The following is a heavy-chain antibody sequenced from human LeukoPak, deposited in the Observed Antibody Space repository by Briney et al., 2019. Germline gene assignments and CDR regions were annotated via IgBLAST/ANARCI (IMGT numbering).Heavy chain of an antibody. D-gene: IGHD5-18*01. Sequence: PGGSLRLSCAASGFTFTAYSMNWARQAPGKGLEWLSSISSGRTSIYYADSVKSRFTISRDNAKKSLYLQMNSLRAEDTAVYYCARGEKDSAFDYWGQGTLVTVSS. J-gene: IGHJ4*02. CDR1: GFTFTAYS. V-gene: IGHV3-21*01. CDR3: ARGEKDSAFDY. CDR2: ISSGRTSI.